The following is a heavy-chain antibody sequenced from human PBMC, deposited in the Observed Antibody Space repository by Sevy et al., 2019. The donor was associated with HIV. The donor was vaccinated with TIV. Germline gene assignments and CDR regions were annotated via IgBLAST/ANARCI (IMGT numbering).Heavy chain of an antibody. CDR2: FDPEDGET. Sequence: ASVKVSCKVSGYIFTELSMHWVRQAPGKGLEWMGGFDPEDGETIYAQKFQGRVTMTEDTSTDTAYMDLSSLRSEDTAVYYYTTDSVLLKGRYYDSSGYYLDYWGQGTLVTVSS. CDR1: GYIFTELS. V-gene: IGHV1-24*01. J-gene: IGHJ4*02. CDR3: TTDSVLLKGRYYDSSGYYLDY. D-gene: IGHD3-22*01.